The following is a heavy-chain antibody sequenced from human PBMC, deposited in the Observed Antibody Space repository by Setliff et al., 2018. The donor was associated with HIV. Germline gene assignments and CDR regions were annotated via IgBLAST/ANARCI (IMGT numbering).Heavy chain of an antibody. V-gene: IGHV3-49*03. CDR1: GFTFGEYG. CDR3: AGDVTVRLSVEYYFDY. CDR2: IRSRPFGGTT. D-gene: IGHD2-15*01. Sequence: GVLRLSCLGSGFTFGEYGMSWFRQAPGKGLEWVGFIRSRPFGGTTEYAASVKGRFTISRDNAKNSLYLQMNSLRAEDTAIYYCAGDVTVRLSVEYYFDYWGQGTLVTVSS. J-gene: IGHJ4*02.